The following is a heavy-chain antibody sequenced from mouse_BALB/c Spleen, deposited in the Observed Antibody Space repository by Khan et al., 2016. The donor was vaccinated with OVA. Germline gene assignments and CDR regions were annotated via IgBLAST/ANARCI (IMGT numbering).Heavy chain of an antibody. D-gene: IGHD2-2*01. Sequence: QVQLQQSGAELVKPGASVRLSCKASGYTFTSYYLYWVKQRPGQGLEWIGDINPSNGDTNFNEKLKSKATLTVDKSSSTAYIHLNSLTSEDSAVYYCTRSGYGSFAYWGQGTLVTVSA. V-gene: IGHV1-53*01. CDR3: TRSGYGSFAY. CDR2: INPSNGDT. CDR1: GYTFTSYY. J-gene: IGHJ3*01.